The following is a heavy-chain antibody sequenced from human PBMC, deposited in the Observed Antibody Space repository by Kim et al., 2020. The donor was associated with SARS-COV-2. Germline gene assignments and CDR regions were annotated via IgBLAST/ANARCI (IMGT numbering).Heavy chain of an antibody. J-gene: IGHJ3*02. CDR3: ARAVSRPNSGSYYVGLAAFDI. Sequence: GESLKISCKGSGYSFTSYWISWVRQMPGKGLEWMGRIDPSDSYTNYSPSFQGHVTISADKSISTAYLQWSSLKASDTAMYYCARAVSRPNSGSYYVGLAAFDIWGQGTMVTVSS. D-gene: IGHD1-26*01. CDR1: GYSFTSYW. V-gene: IGHV5-10-1*01. CDR2: IDPSDSYT.